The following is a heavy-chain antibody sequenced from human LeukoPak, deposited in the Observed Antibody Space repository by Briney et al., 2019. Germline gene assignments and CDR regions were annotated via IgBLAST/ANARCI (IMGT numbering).Heavy chain of an antibody. CDR1: GFIFSTFS. J-gene: IGHJ4*02. Sequence: GGSLRLSCAASGFIFSTFSMTWVRQAPGQGLQWVSTISTTGSYIHYADSVKGRFTISRDNAKNLLFLQMNSLRAEDTAVYYCAREQTYYNSGNYYNVLDYWGQGTLVTVSS. CDR2: ISTTGSYI. V-gene: IGHV3-21*01. D-gene: IGHD3-10*01. CDR3: AREQTYYNSGNYYNVLDY.